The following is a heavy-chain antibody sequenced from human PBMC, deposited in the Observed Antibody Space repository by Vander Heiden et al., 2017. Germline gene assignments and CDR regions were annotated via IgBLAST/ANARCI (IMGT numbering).Heavy chain of an antibody. J-gene: IGHJ6*02. CDR1: GFTFSSSG. CDR2: ISYDGSNK. D-gene: IGHD3-10*01. Sequence: QVQLVESGGGVVQPGRSLRLSCAASGFTFSSSGMHWVRQAPGKGLEWVAVISYDGSNKYYADSVKGRFTISRDNSKNTLYLQMNSLRAEDTAVYYCAKDHRFGELMGYYGMDVWGQGTTVTVSS. V-gene: IGHV3-30*18. CDR3: AKDHRFGELMGYYGMDV.